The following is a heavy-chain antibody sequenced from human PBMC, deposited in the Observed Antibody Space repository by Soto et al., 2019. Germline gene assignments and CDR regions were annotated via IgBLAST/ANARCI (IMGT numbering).Heavy chain of an antibody. D-gene: IGHD2-2*01. Sequence: PGGSLRLSCAASGFTFSSYAMSWVRQAPGKGLEWVSAISGSGGSTYYADSVKGRFTISRDNAKNSLFLQMNSLRAEDTAVYYCARDLTVTRGCSTTSCYYDALDIWGQGTMVTVSS. CDR1: GFTFSSYA. J-gene: IGHJ3*02. V-gene: IGHV3-23*01. CDR3: ARDLTVTRGCSTTSCYYDALDI. CDR2: ISGSGGST.